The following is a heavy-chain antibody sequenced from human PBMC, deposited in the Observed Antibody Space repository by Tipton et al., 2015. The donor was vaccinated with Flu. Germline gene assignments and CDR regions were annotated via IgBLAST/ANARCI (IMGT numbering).Heavy chain of an antibody. J-gene: IGHJ4*02. V-gene: IGHV3-48*03. CDR1: GFTFSKYE. Sequence: SLRLSCGASGFTFSKYEMHWVRQAPGKGLEWLSYISASGETTYYADSVKGRFTVSRDSANNSLFLQMTSLRVEDTALYYCARGYSDGWYPCLDNWGQGTRVTVSS. CDR3: ARGYSDGWYPCLDN. D-gene: IGHD6-19*01. CDR2: ISASGETT.